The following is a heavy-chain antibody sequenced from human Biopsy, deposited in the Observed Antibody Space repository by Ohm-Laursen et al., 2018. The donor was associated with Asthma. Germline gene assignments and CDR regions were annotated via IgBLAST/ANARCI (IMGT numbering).Heavy chain of an antibody. CDR3: ARATSTWSQSGPHFFDH. CDR1: PGSINDYY. V-gene: IGHV4-59*01. D-gene: IGHD6-13*01. CDR2: VHSSGST. J-gene: IGHJ5*02. Sequence: GTLSLTCTVSPGSINDYYWNWIRQFPGKGLEWIGYVHSSGSTRFNPSLKSRVTVSVDTSVGQVSLKLSSVSAADTAIYYCARATSTWSQSGPHFFDHWGPGTLVTVSS.